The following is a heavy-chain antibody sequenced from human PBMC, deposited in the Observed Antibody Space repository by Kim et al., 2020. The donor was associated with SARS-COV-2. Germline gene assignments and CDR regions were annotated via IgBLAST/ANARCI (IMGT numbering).Heavy chain of an antibody. CDR2: ISNSGNS. CDR3: ARDAGDAGPSPYY. Sequence: SETLSLTCTVSGASMSSGDYCWSWLRQPPGKGLEWIGRISNSGNSYYNPFLESRVIISLDMSKNHFSLKLGTETAADTSVYDCARDAGDAGPSPYY. CDR1: GASMSSGDYC. J-gene: IGHJ6*01. V-gene: IGHV4-30-4*01. D-gene: IGHD2-21*01.